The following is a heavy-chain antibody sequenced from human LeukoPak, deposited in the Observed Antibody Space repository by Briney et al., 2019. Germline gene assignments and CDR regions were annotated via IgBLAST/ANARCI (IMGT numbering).Heavy chain of an antibody. CDR3: ARTSIYGDYPTSLNWFDP. CDR2: ISAYNGNT. J-gene: IGHJ5*02. V-gene: IGHV1-18*01. CDR1: GYTFTSYG. Sequence: ASVKVSCKASGYTFTSYGISWVRRAPGQGLEWMGWISAYNGNTNYAQKLQGRVTMTTDTSTSTAYMELRSLRSDDTAVYYCARTSIYGDYPTSLNWFDPWGQGTLVTVSS. D-gene: IGHD4-17*01.